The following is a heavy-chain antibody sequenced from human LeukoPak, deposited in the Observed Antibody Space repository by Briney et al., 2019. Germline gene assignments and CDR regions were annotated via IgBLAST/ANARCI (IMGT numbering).Heavy chain of an antibody. Sequence: SETLSLTCTVSGGSISNYYWSWIRQPPGKGLEWIAYINYSGSTNYNPSLKSRVTISVDTSKNHFSLTLTSVTAADTALYYCTRELAGTTVEDWGQGTLVTVSS. CDR2: INYSGST. D-gene: IGHD1-1*01. J-gene: IGHJ4*02. V-gene: IGHV4-59*12. CDR3: TRELAGTTVED. CDR1: GGSISNYY.